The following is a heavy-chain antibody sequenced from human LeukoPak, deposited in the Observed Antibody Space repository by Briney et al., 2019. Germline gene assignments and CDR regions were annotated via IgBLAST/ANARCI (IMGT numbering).Heavy chain of an antibody. Sequence: SQTLSLTCTVSGGSISSGSYYWSWIRQPAGKGLEWIGRIYTSGSTNYNPSLKSRVTISVDTSKNQFSLKLSSVTAADTAVYYCAREVLRFDSWGQGTLVTVSS. CDR2: IYTSGST. J-gene: IGHJ4*02. V-gene: IGHV4-61*02. D-gene: IGHD5/OR15-5a*01. CDR3: AREVLRFDS. CDR1: GGSISSGSYY.